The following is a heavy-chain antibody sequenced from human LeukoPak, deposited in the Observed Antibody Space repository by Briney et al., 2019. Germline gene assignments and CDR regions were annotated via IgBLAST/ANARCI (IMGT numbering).Heavy chain of an antibody. J-gene: IGHJ4*02. V-gene: IGHV3-21*04. CDR1: GFTFRSDS. CDR3: ARVIRGWEVFLRFLEWLSYFDY. CDR2: ISFRGGYR. Sequence: GGSLRLSCAASGFTFRSDSMNWVRQAPGKGLEWVSSISFRGGYRYYADSLKGRITISRDNAKNSLYLQMNSLRAENTAVYYCARVIRGWEVFLRFLEWLSYFDYWGQGTLVTVSS. D-gene: IGHD3-3*01.